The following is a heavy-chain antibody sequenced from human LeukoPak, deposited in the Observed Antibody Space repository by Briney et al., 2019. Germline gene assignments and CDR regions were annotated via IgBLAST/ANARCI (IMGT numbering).Heavy chain of an antibody. Sequence: ASVKVSCKASGYTFTGYYMHWVRQAPGQGLEWMGWINPNSGDTNYAQKFQGRVTMTGDTSIRTAYMELSGLRSDDTAVYYCAKNPYEYYFDYWGQGTLVTVSS. D-gene: IGHD5-12*01. V-gene: IGHV1-2*02. J-gene: IGHJ4*02. CDR1: GYTFTGYY. CDR3: AKNPYEYYFDY. CDR2: INPNSGDT.